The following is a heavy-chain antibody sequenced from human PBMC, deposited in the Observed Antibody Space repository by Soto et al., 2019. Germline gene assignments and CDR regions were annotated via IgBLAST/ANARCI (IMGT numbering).Heavy chain of an antibody. Sequence: PGGSLRLSCAASGFTFSSYAMSWVRQAPGKGLEWVSAISGSGAGTYYADSVKGRFTISRDNSKNTLYLQMNSLRAEDTAVYFCAKAWMDNARQRYFDHWGQGTLVTVSS. CDR3: AKAWMDNARQRYFDH. V-gene: IGHV3-23*01. CDR1: GFTFSSYA. D-gene: IGHD5-12*01. CDR2: ISGSGAGT. J-gene: IGHJ4*02.